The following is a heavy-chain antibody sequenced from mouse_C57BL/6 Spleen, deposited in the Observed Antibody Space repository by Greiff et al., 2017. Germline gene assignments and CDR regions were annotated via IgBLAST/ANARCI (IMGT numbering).Heavy chain of an antibody. CDR1: GFTFSSYA. D-gene: IGHD2-10*01. CDR3: ARDRESYYGNYDAMDY. CDR2: ISDGGSYT. Sequence: EVQLVESGGGLVKPGGSLKLSCAASGFTFSSYAMSWVRQTPEKRLEWVATISDGGSYTYYPDNVKGRFTISRDNAKNNLYLQMSHQKSEDTAMYYCARDRESYYGNYDAMDYWGQGTSVTVSS. V-gene: IGHV5-4*01. J-gene: IGHJ4*01.